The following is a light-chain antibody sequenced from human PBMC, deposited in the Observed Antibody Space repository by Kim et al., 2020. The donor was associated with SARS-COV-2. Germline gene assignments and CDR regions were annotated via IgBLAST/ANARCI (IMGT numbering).Light chain of an antibody. CDR3: QQYFVFPYS. CDR1: HGISKY. V-gene: IGKV1-16*01. CDR2: AAS. J-gene: IGKJ2*01. Sequence: SASVGDRITITCRASHGISKYLVWFQQTTGKAPKSLIFAASILESGVPSRFSGSGSGTDFTLTISSLQPEDFATYYCQQYFVFPYSFGQGTKLEIK.